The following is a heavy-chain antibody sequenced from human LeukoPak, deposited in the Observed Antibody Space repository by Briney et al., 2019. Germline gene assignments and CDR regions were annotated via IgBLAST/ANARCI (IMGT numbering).Heavy chain of an antibody. V-gene: IGHV4-39*07. J-gene: IGHJ4*02. CDR2: INHSGST. CDR1: GGSISSSSYY. D-gene: IGHD4-17*01. CDR3: ARGGDYYEVPDY. Sequence: SETLSLTCTVSGGSISSSSYYWSWIRQPPGKGLEWIGEINHSGSTNYNPSLKSRVTISVDTSKNQFSLKLSSVTAADTAVYYCARGGDYYEVPDYWGQGTLVTVSS.